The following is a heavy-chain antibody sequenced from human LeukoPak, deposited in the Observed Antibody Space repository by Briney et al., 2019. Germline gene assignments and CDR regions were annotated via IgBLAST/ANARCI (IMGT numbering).Heavy chain of an antibody. V-gene: IGHV3-23*01. CDR1: GFTFSSYA. CDR2: ISSSGSGT. J-gene: IGHJ4*02. D-gene: IGHD3-22*01. CDR3: AKVVNSGYYYYFDY. Sequence: GGSLRLSCAASGFTFSSYAMSWVRQAPGKGLEWVSAISSSGSGTYHPDSVKGRFTISRDNSKNTLYLQMNSLRVEDTAVYYCAKVVNSGYYYYFDYWGQGTLVTVSS.